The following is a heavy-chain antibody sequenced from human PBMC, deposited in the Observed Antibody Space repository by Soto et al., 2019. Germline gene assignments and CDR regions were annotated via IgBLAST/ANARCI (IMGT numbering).Heavy chain of an antibody. CDR3: TTRGTHPYSSDSFRDY. V-gene: IGHV3-73*01. D-gene: IGHD6-19*01. CDR2: IRSNGNNYAT. CDR1: GFSFSGSA. J-gene: IGHJ4*02. Sequence: EVQLVESGGGLVQPGGSLKVSCVASGFSFSGSAMHWVRQASGKGLEWIGSIRSNGNNYATAYAASVKGRFTISRDDSKNTAFLQMNSLKTEDTAVYYCTTRGTHPYSSDSFRDYWGQGSLVTVSS.